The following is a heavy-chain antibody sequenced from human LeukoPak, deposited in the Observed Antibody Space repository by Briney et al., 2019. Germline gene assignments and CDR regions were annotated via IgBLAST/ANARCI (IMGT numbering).Heavy chain of an antibody. CDR3: ARADSSSWYAPFDY. CDR1: GGSISSYY. V-gene: IGHV4-59*01. Sequence: PSETLSLTCTVSGGSISSYYWSWIRQPPGKGLERIGNIYYSGSTNYNPSLKSRVTISIDTSKNQFSLKLSSVTAADTAVYYCARADSSSWYAPFDYWGQGTLVTVSS. D-gene: IGHD6-13*01. J-gene: IGHJ4*02. CDR2: IYYSGST.